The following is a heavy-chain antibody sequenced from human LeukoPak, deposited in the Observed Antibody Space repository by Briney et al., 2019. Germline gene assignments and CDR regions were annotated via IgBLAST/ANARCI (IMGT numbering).Heavy chain of an antibody. J-gene: IGHJ4*02. D-gene: IGHD6-25*01. Sequence: SETLSLTCTVSGDFIRSGHYYWGWIRQSPGKGLEWMGSIYFTGNTHYNPSLESRLIISVDTSKNSFSLKLSSVTAADTAVYFCARDLWSTAAGIFDFWGQGALVTVSS. CDR3: ARDLWSTAAGIFDF. CDR2: IYFTGNT. CDR1: GDFIRSGHYY. V-gene: IGHV4-39*07.